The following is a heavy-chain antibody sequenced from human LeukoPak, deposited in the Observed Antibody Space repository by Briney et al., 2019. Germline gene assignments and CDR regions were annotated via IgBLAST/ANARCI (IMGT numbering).Heavy chain of an antibody. CDR3: ARLVSPPDSGHVY. CDR2: ISYDGSNK. D-gene: IGHD3-10*01. CDR1: GFTFSSYA. Sequence: GGSLRLSCAASGFTFSSYAMHWVRQAPGKGLEWVAVISYDGSNKYYADSVKGRFTISRDNSKNTLYLQMNSLRAEDTAVYYCARLVSPPDSGHVYWGQGTLVTVST. V-gene: IGHV3-30*04. J-gene: IGHJ4*02.